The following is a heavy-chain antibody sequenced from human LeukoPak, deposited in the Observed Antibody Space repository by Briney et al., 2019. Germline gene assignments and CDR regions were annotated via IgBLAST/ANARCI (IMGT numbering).Heavy chain of an antibody. Sequence: SVKVSCKASGYTFTSYDINWARQATRQGLEWTGGIIPIFGTANYAQKFQGRVTITADESTSTAYMELSSLRSEDTAVYYCARDAPGEYSSSSGQYYFDYWGQGTLVTVSS. V-gene: IGHV1-69*13. J-gene: IGHJ4*02. CDR2: IIPIFGTA. D-gene: IGHD6-6*01. CDR3: ARDAPGEYSSSSGQYYFDY. CDR1: GYTFTSYD.